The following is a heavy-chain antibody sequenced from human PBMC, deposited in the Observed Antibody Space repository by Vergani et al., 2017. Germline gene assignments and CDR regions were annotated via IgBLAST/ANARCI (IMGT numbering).Heavy chain of an antibody. CDR3: ARHSTVEWLVKLGWIDP. V-gene: IGHV4-39*01. J-gene: IGHJ5*02. D-gene: IGHD6-19*01. CDR2: IYYSGST. CDR1: GASIRSSNYY. Sequence: QLQLQESGPGLVKPSATLSLTCSVSGASIRSSNYYWGWIRQPPGKGLEWIASIYYSGSTYYNPSLESRVTISVDTSKNQFSLKLSSVTAAGTAVYFCARHSTVEWLVKLGWIDPWGQGILVTVSS.